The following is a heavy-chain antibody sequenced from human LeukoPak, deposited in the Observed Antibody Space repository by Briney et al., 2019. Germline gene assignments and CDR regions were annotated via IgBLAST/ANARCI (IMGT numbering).Heavy chain of an antibody. Sequence: SETLSLTCTVSGGSISSGGYYWSWIRQPPGKGLEWIGYIYHSGSTYYNPSLKSRVTISVDRSKNQFSLKLSSVTAADTAVYYCARHINTGNYSDYFDYWGQGTLVTVSS. CDR2: IYHSGST. CDR1: GGSISSGGYY. CDR3: ARHINTGNYSDYFDY. D-gene: IGHD1-26*01. V-gene: IGHV4-30-2*01. J-gene: IGHJ4*02.